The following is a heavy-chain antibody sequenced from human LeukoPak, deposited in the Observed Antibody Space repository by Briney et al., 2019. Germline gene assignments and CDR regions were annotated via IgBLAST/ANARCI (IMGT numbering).Heavy chain of an antibody. Sequence: ASVKVSCKASGYTFTGYYMHWVRQAPGQGLEWMGWINLNSGGTNDAQKFQGRVTMTRDTSTSTVYMELSSLRSDDTAVYYCARDGIPSHYYYMDVWGKGTTVTVSS. CDR2: INLNSGGT. D-gene: IGHD1-14*01. J-gene: IGHJ6*03. V-gene: IGHV1-2*02. CDR3: ARDGIPSHYYYMDV. CDR1: GYTFTGYY.